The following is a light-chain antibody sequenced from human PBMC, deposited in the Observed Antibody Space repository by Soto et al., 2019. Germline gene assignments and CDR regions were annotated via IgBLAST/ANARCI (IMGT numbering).Light chain of an antibody. Sequence: EIVLTQSPGTLSLSPGERATLSCRASQSVSSSYLAWYQQKPGQAPRLLIYGASSRATGIPDRFSGSGSATDFTLTISRLESEDFAVYYCQQYGSSPGTFGQGTKVDI. CDR3: QQYGSSPGT. CDR1: QSVSSSY. V-gene: IGKV3-20*01. J-gene: IGKJ1*01. CDR2: GAS.